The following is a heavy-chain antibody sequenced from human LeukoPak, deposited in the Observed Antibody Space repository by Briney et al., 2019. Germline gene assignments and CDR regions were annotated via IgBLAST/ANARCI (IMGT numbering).Heavy chain of an antibody. CDR1: GFTFSSYA. D-gene: IGHD5-18*01. CDR2: ISYDGSNK. Sequence: GGSLRLSCAASGFTFSSYAMHWVRQAPGKGLEWVAVISYDGSNKYYADSVKGRFTISRDNSKNTLYLQMNSLRAEDTAVYYCARDGTWIQLRYFDYWGQGTLVTVSS. V-gene: IGHV3-30-3*01. CDR3: ARDGTWIQLRYFDY. J-gene: IGHJ4*02.